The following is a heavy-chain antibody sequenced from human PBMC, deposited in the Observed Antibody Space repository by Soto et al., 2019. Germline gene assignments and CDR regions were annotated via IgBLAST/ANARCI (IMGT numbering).Heavy chain of an antibody. CDR2: VFHSGGA. V-gene: IGHV4-4*02. CDR3: ARKAWVSFDF. J-gene: IGHJ4*02. D-gene: IGHD3-16*01. CDR1: GAPISGSVW. Sequence: SETLSLTCAVSGAPISGSVWWTWVRQPPGKGLEWIGEVFHSGGANYNPSLKSRVSMSVDTSRSQFSLELHSVTAADTAVYYCARKAWVSFDFWGQGIMVTVSS.